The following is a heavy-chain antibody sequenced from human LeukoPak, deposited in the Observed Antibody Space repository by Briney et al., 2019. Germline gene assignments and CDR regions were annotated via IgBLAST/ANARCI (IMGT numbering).Heavy chain of an antibody. CDR1: GGSISSSSYY. D-gene: IGHD3-22*01. CDR3: ARAGSSGYYWGYLDY. V-gene: IGHV4-39*07. Sequence: SETLSLTYTVSGGSISSSSYYWGWIRQPPGKGLEWIGSIYYSGSTYYNPSLKSRVTISVDTSKNQFSLKLSSVTAADTAVYYCARAGSSGYYWGYLDYWGQGTLVTVSS. CDR2: IYYSGST. J-gene: IGHJ4*02.